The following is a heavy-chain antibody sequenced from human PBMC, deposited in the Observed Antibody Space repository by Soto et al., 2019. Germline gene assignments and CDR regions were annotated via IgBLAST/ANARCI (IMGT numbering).Heavy chain of an antibody. CDR1: GFTVSSYY. CDR2: IYSGGST. J-gene: IGHJ6*02. D-gene: IGHD1-26*01. CDR3: ARDMSGGTYNYYYGMDV. V-gene: IGHV3-66*01. Sequence: GGSLRLSCAASGFTVSSYYMSWVRQAPGKGLEWVSVIYSGGSTYYADSVKGRFTISRDNSKNTLYLQMNSLRADDTAVYYCARDMSGGTYNYYYGMDVWGQGTTVTVSS.